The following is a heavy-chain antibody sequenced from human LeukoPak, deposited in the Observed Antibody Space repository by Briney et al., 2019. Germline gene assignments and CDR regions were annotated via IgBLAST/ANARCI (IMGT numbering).Heavy chain of an antibody. CDR1: GYTLTELS. CDR3: AAVGYSYGYFFDY. J-gene: IGHJ4*02. CDR2: FDPEDGET. Sequence: GASVKVSCKVSGYTLTELSMHWVRQAPGKGLAWMGGFDPEDGETIYAQKFQGRVTMTEDTSTDTAYMELSSLRSEDTAVYYCAAVGYSYGYFFDYWGQGTLVAVSS. V-gene: IGHV1-24*01. D-gene: IGHD5-18*01.